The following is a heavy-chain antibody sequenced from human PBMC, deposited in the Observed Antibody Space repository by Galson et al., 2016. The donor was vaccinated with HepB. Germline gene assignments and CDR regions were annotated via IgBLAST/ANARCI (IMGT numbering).Heavy chain of an antibody. CDR1: GFTFSNYA. V-gene: IGHV3-23*01. CDR2: ISCSGDTT. J-gene: IGHJ4*02. D-gene: IGHD3-22*01. CDR3: AKDLDYDSSSFWSSYFDY. Sequence: SLRLSCAASGFTFSNYAMSWVRQTPGKGLEWVSAISCSGDTTYYADSVKGRFTISRDKSKNTLYLQMNNLRAEDTAEYYCAKDLDYDSSSFWSSYFDYGGPVTLVTVSS.